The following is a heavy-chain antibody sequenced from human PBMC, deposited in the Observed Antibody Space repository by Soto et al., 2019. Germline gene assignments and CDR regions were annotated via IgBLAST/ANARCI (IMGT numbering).Heavy chain of an antibody. J-gene: IGHJ6*02. CDR2: IYYSGST. CDR1: GGSISSYY. V-gene: IGHV4-59*01. Sequence: SETLSLTCTFSGGSISSYYWSLIRQPPGKGLEWIGYIYYSGSTNYNPSLKSRVTISVDTSKNQFSLKLSSVTAADTAVYYCARLRFLEWLYGMDVWGQGTTVTVSS. CDR3: ARLRFLEWLYGMDV. D-gene: IGHD3-3*01.